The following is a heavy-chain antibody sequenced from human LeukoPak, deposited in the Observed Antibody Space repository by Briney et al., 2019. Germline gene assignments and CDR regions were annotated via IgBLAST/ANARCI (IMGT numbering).Heavy chain of an antibody. J-gene: IGHJ6*02. CDR2: IKQDGSEK. CDR1: GFTFSSYW. D-gene: IGHD4-17*01. V-gene: IGHV3-7*01. CDR3: ARGFVQINYGDYKDYYYGMDV. Sequence: PGGSLRLSCAASGFTFSSYWMSWVRQAPGKGLEWVANIKQDGSEKYYVDSVKGRFTISRDNAKNSLYLQMNSLRAEDTAVYYCARGFVQINYGDYKDYYYGMDVWGQGTTVTVSS.